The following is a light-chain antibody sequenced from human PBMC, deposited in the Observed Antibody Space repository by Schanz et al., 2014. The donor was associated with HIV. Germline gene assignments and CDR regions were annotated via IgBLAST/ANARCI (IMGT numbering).Light chain of an antibody. Sequence: ETVLTQSPGSLSLSPGERATLSCRASQGIHSSSLAWYRQRPGQSPRLLIYGASKRATGIPPRFSGSGSGTDFTLTINSLEPEDFALYYCQQGGSWPLTFGGGTTVEIK. CDR1: QGIHSSS. V-gene: IGKV3-11*01. CDR2: GAS. CDR3: QQGGSWPLT. J-gene: IGKJ4*01.